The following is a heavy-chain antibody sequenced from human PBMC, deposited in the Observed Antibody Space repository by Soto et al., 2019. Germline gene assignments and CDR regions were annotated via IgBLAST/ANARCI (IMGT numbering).Heavy chain of an antibody. CDR3: AKIGTYLRMDV. J-gene: IGHJ6*02. CDR2: ISSGSGTT. Sequence: VQLVESGGGLVQPGGSLRRSCAVSGVTFSSYSMNWVRQAPGKGLEWVSYISSGSGTTYYADSVKGRFSISRDNANNSLYLQMNSLRGEDTAVYYCAKIGTYLRMDVWGPGTTVTVSS. V-gene: IGHV3-48*01. D-gene: IGHD3-10*01. CDR1: GVTFSSYS.